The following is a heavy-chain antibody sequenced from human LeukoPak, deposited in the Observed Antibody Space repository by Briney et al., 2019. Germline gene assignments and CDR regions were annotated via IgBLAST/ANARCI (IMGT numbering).Heavy chain of an antibody. V-gene: IGHV3-23*01. CDR1: GFTLSNYV. CDR2: ISDRGGHT. D-gene: IGHD3-16*01. Sequence: PGGSLRLSCAASGFTLSNYVINWVRQAPGKGLEWVSTISDRGGHTYYADSVKGRFTISRDNSNKMIFLQMDSLRVEDTAVYYCAKLWFGDLSRGQAKFDYWGQGTLVTVSA. J-gene: IGHJ4*02. CDR3: AKLWFGDLSRGQAKFDY.